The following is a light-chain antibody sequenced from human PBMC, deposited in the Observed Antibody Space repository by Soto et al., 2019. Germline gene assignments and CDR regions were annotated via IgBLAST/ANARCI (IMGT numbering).Light chain of an antibody. CDR2: DVS. CDR3: SSYTSSSTPV. V-gene: IGLV2-14*01. J-gene: IGLJ1*01. Sequence: QSALTQPASVSGSPGQSITISCTGTSRDVGGYNYVSWYQQHPGKAPKLMIYDVSNRPAGVSNRFSGSNSGNTASLTISGLQAEDEADYYCSSYTSSSTPVFGTGTKVTVL. CDR1: SRDVGGYNY.